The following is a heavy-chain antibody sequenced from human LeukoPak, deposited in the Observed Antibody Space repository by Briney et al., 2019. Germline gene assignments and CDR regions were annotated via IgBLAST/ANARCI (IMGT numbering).Heavy chain of an antibody. CDR3: VRDGGVSGYDLLDY. V-gene: IGHV3-7*01. Sequence: PGGSLRLSCVASGFTFRNYWMTWVRQAPGKGLEWVAHINQDGSEEHYMDSVKARFTISRDNAKNSLSLQMNSLRAEDMAVYYCVRDGGVSGYDLLDYWGQGTLVTVSS. CDR1: GFTFRNYW. D-gene: IGHD5-12*01. J-gene: IGHJ4*02. CDR2: INQDGSEE.